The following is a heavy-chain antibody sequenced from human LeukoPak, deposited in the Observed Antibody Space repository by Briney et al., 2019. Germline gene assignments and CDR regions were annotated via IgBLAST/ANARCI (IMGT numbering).Heavy chain of an antibody. CDR2: IYYSGST. CDR3: ARDSSTYYYGSGSYGGSVDY. V-gene: IGHV4-59*12. CDR1: GGSISSYY. D-gene: IGHD3-10*01. J-gene: IGHJ4*02. Sequence: SETLSLTCTVSGGSISSYYWSWIRQPPGKGLEWIGYIYYSGSTNYNPSLKSRVTISVDTSKNQFSLKLSSVTAADTAVYYCARDSSTYYYGSGSYGGSVDYWGQGTLVTVSS.